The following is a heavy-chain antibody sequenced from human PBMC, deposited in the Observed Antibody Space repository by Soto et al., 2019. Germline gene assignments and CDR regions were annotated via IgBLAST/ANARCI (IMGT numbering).Heavy chain of an antibody. D-gene: IGHD3-10*01. CDR3: ARDRITMVRGVRTIYYYGMDV. Sequence: SVKVSCKASGGTFSSYAISWVRQAPGQGLEWMGGIIPIFGTANYAQKFQGRVTITADESTSTAYMELSSLRSEDTAVYYCARDRITMVRGVRTIYYYGMDVWGQGTTVTVSS. CDR1: GGTFSSYA. CDR2: IIPIFGTA. V-gene: IGHV1-69*13. J-gene: IGHJ6*02.